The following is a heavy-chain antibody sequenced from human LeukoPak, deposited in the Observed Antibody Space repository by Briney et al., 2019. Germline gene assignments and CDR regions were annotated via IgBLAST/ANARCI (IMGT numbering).Heavy chain of an antibody. CDR1: GFTFSRYW. V-gene: IGHV3-7*01. J-gene: IGHJ5*02. CDR2: IKQDGSEK. CDR3: ACWYYYDISGYFQTYSWFDP. D-gene: IGHD3-22*01. Sequence: PGGSLRLSCAASGFTFSRYWMSWVRQAPGKGLEWVANIKQDGSEKYYVDSVKGRFTISRDNARNSLYLQVNSLRAEDTAVYYCACWYYYDISGYFQTYSWFDPWGQGTLVTVSS.